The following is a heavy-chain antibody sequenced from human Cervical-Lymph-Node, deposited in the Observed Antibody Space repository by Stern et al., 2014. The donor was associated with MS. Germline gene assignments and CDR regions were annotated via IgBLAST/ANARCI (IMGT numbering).Heavy chain of an antibody. Sequence: QVQLVESGGGVVQPGRSLRLSCAAAGFTFSSYGMHWVRQAPGKGLEWGAVIWYDGSKEYYADSVKGRFTISRDNSKNTLYLLMNSLRAEDTAVYYCARESGNTAEYFHHWGQGTLVTVSS. V-gene: IGHV3-33*01. CDR2: IWYDGSKE. CDR1: GFTFSSYG. D-gene: IGHD4-23*01. J-gene: IGHJ1*01. CDR3: ARESGNTAEYFHH.